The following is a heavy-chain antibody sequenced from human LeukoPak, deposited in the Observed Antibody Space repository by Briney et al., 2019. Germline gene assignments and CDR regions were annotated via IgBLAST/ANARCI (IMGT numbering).Heavy chain of an antibody. CDR2: IGTACDP. J-gene: IGHJ3*02. CDR1: GFTFSTYD. V-gene: IGHV3-13*05. CDR3: ARSKRTGRGATLDAFDI. Sequence: GGSLRLSCAASGFTFSTYDMHWVRQATGKGLEWVSAIGTACDPYYPGSVKGRFTISRENAKNALYLQMNSLRAGDTAVCYCARSKRTGRGATLDAFDIWGQGTMVTVSS. D-gene: IGHD3-10*01.